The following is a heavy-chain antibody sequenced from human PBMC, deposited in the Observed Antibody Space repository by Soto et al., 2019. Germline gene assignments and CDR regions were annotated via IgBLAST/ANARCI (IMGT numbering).Heavy chain of an antibody. CDR2: IYYSGST. Sequence: PSETLSLTCTVSGGSISSGGYYWSWIRQHPGKGLEWIGYIYYSGSTYYNPSLKSRVTISVDTSKNQFSLKLSSVTAADTAVYYCASQRSRGLYSYGSGDYYGMDVWGQGTTVTVSS. D-gene: IGHD5-18*01. CDR3: ASQRSRGLYSYGSGDYYGMDV. CDR1: GGSISSGGYY. J-gene: IGHJ6*02. V-gene: IGHV4-31*03.